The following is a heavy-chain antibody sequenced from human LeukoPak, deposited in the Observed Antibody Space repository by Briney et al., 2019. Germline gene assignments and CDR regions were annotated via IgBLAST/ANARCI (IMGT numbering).Heavy chain of an antibody. J-gene: IGHJ3*02. Sequence: PGGSLRLSCAASGFTFSSYSMNWVRQAPGKGLEWVSSLSSSGSYIYYAGSVKGRFTISRDNAKNSLYLQMNSLRAEDTAVYYCARPTTVTANDAFDIWGQGTMVTVSS. CDR3: ARPTTVTANDAFDI. CDR1: GFTFSSYS. D-gene: IGHD4-11*01. CDR2: LSSSGSYI. V-gene: IGHV3-21*01.